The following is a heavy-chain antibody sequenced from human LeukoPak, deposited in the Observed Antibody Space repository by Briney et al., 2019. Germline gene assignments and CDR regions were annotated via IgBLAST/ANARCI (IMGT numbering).Heavy chain of an antibody. D-gene: IGHD2-15*01. CDR1: GFTFSSYS. Sequence: GGSLRLSCAASGFTFSSYSMNWVRQAPGKGLEWVSAISGSGGSTYYADSVKGRFTISRDNSKNTLYLQMNSLRAKDTAVYYCAKVSGGRYYYYYYMDVWGKGTTVTVSS. V-gene: IGHV3-23*01. J-gene: IGHJ6*03. CDR3: AKVSGGRYYYYYYMDV. CDR2: ISGSGGST.